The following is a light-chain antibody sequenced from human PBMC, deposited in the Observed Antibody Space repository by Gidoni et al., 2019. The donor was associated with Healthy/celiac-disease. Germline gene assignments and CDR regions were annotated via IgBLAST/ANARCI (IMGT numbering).Light chain of an antibody. V-gene: IGKV3-15*01. Sequence: EIEMTQSPATLSVSPGERATLSCRASQSVSSNLAWYQQKPGQAPRLLLYGASTRATGIPARFRGSGSGTEFTLTISSLQSEDFAVYYCQQYNNWPFTFGPGTKVDIK. J-gene: IGKJ3*01. CDR1: QSVSSN. CDR3: QQYNNWPFT. CDR2: GAS.